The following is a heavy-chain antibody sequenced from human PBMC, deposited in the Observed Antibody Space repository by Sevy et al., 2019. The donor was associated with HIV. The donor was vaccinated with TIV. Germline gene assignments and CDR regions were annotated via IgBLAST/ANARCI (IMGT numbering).Heavy chain of an antibody. CDR3: ARGVGLDC. Sequence: GGSLRLSCAASGFTFSPYWMTWVRQAPGKGLEWVANIRPDGSDKYYVDSVKGRFTISRDNAKSSLYLQMNSLRADDTAMYYCARGVGLDCWGQGALVTVSS. D-gene: IGHD1-26*01. CDR2: IRPDGSDK. CDR1: GFTFSPYW. J-gene: IGHJ4*02. V-gene: IGHV3-7*01.